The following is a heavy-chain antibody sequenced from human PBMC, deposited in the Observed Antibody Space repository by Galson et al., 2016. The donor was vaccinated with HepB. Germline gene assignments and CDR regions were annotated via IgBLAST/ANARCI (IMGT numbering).Heavy chain of an antibody. CDR3: ERSLTGSYDFWGAIYNDYAMDV. D-gene: IGHD3-3*01. CDR1: GYTFDSYW. Sequence: QSGAEVKKPGESLKISCRGSGYTFDSYWIGWVRQMPGKGLEWMEIIYPGDFDIRYSPSFEGPVPTSVDKSISTAYLQWSSLPTSDTAIHSCERSLTGSYDFWGAIYNDYAMDVWGQGTTVIVS. J-gene: IGHJ6*02. CDR2: IYPGDFDI. V-gene: IGHV5-51*01.